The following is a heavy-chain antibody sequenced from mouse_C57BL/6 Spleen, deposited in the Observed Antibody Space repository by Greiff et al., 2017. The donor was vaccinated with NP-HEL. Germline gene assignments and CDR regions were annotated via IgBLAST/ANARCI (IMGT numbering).Heavy chain of an antibody. J-gene: IGHJ2*01. V-gene: IGHV2-2*01. CDR2: IWSGGST. CDR3: ARGYYSNSFDY. D-gene: IGHD2-5*01. Sequence: VMLVESGPGLVQPSQSLSITCTVSGFSLTSYGVHWVRQSPGKGLEWLGVIWSGGSTDYNAAFISRLSISKDNSKSQVFFKMTSLQADDTAIYYCARGYYSNSFDYWGQGTTLTVSS. CDR1: GFSLTSYG.